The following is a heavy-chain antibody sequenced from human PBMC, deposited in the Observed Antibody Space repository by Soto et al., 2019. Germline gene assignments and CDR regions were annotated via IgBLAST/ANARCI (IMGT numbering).Heavy chain of an antibody. Sequence: ASVKVSCKASGYTFTSYYMHWVRQAPGQGLEWMGIINPSGGSTSYAQKFQGRVTMTRDTSTSTVYMELSSLRSEDTAVYYCARDAKLSYEKATLFYWGQGTLVTVYS. D-gene: IGHD3-16*01. CDR3: ARDAKLSYEKATLFY. CDR2: INPSGGST. J-gene: IGHJ4*02. V-gene: IGHV1-46*01. CDR1: GYTFTSYY.